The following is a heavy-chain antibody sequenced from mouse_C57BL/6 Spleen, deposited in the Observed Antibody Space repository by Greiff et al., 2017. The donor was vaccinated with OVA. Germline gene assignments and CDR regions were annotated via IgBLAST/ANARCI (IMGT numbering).Heavy chain of an antibody. J-gene: IGHJ4*01. D-gene: IGHD1-1*01. CDR1: GYTFTDYN. CDR3: ARGGSVVAPMDY. Sequence: VHVKQSGPELVKPGASVKIPCKASGYTFTDYNMDWVKQSHGKSLEWIGDINPNNGGTIYNQKFKGKATLTVDKSSSTAYMELRSLTSEDTAVYYCARGGSVVAPMDYWGQGTSVTVSS. CDR2: INPNNGGT. V-gene: IGHV1-18*01.